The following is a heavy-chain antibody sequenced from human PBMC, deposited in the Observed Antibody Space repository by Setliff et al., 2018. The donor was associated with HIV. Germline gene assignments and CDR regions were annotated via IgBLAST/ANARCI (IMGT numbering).Heavy chain of an antibody. V-gene: IGHV4-59*02. CDR1: GMSVSGYY. D-gene: IGHD1-26*01. CDR3: ARVHELGAFDL. CDR2: IYHTGTT. Sequence: KPSETLSLTCRVSGMSVSGYYWSWIRQSPGKGLEWIGYIYHTGTTSYNPSLKSRVTIQIDRSNNHFSLNLRSATTADTAVYFCARVHELGAFDLWGQGTMVTVSS. J-gene: IGHJ3*01.